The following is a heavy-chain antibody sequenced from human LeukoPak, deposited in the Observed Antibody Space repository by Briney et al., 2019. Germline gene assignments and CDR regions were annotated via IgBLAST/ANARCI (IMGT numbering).Heavy chain of an antibody. Sequence: GGSLRLSCAASGFTFSSYWMHWVRQAPGKGLVWVSRINSDGSSTSYADSVKGRFTISGDNAKNTLYLQMNSLRAEDTAVYYCASGAVAGTIYYYYYMDVWGKGTTVTISS. D-gene: IGHD6-19*01. CDR1: GFTFSSYW. CDR2: INSDGSST. V-gene: IGHV3-74*01. J-gene: IGHJ6*03. CDR3: ASGAVAGTIYYYYYMDV.